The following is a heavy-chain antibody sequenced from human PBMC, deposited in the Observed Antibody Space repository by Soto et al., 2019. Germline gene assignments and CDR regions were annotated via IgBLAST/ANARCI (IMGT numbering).Heavy chain of an antibody. CDR1: GGSFSGYY. V-gene: IGHV4-34*01. D-gene: IGHD3-16*02. CDR3: ARRKLKYDYVWGSYRYTYYFDY. J-gene: IGHJ4*02. CDR2: INHSGST. Sequence: QVQLQQWGAGLLKPSETLSLTCAVYGGSFSGYYWSWIRQPPGKGLEWIGEINHSGSTNYNPSLKSRVTIPVDTSKNQFSLKLSSVTAADTAVYYCARRKLKYDYVWGSYRYTYYFDYWGQGTLVTVSS.